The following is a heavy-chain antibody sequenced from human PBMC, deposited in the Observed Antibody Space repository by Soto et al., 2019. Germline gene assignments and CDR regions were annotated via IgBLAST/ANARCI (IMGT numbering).Heavy chain of an antibody. D-gene: IGHD3-10*01. J-gene: IGHJ3*02. CDR2: IIPIFGTA. CDR3: AQPYYYGSGSYYNSAFDI. V-gene: IGHV1-69*01. Sequence: QVQLVQSGAEVKKPGSSVKVSCKASGGTFSSYAISWVRQAPGQGLEWMGGIIPIFGTANYAQKFQGRVTITADESTSTAYMELSSLRSEDTAVYYCAQPYYYGSGSYYNSAFDIWGQGTMVTVSS. CDR1: GGTFSSYA.